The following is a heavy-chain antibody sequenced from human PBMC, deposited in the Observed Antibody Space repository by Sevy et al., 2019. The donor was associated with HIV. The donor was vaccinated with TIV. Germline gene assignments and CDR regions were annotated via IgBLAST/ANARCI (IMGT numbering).Heavy chain of an antibody. CDR2: ISGSGGST. CDR3: AKDDGIAVAGRFDY. CDR1: GFTFSSYA. J-gene: IGHJ4*02. Sequence: GGSLRLSCAASGFTFSSYAMSWVHQAPGKGLEWVSAISGSGGSTYYADSVKGRFTISRDNSKNTLYLQMNSLRAEDTAVYYCAKDDGIAVAGRFDYWGQGTLVTVSS. V-gene: IGHV3-23*01. D-gene: IGHD6-19*01.